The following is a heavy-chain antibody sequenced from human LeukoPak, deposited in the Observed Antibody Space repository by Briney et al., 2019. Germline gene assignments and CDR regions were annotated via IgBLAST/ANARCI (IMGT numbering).Heavy chain of an antibody. CDR3: ARGARFCKSTSCFID. Sequence: GGSLRLSCAASGFTFSSFGMHWVRQAPGKGLEWVSSISSSGAYIYYADSVKGRFTISRDDVKNSLFLQMNSLRAEDTAVYYCARGARFCKSTSCFIDWGQGTLVTVSS. CDR2: ISSSGAYI. CDR1: GFTFSSFG. D-gene: IGHD2-2*01. V-gene: IGHV3-21*01. J-gene: IGHJ4*02.